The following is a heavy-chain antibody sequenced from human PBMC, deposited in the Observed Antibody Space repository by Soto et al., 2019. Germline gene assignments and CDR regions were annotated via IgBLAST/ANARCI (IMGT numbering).Heavy chain of an antibody. CDR3: AKKAYDFWSGYHSPLDY. V-gene: IGHV3-23*01. CDR1: GFTFSSYA. J-gene: IGHJ4*02. D-gene: IGHD3-3*01. Sequence: VGSLRLSCAASGFTFSSYAMSWVRQAPGKGLEWVSAISGSGGSTYYADSVKGRFTISRDNSKNTLYLQMNSLRAEDTAVYYCAKKAYDFWSGYHSPLDYWGQGTLVTVSS. CDR2: ISGSGGST.